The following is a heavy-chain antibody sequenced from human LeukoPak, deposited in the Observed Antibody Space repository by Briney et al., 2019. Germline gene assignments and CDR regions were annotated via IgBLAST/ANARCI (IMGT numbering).Heavy chain of an antibody. CDR3: ARDRDCGSGIFDY. D-gene: IGHD3-10*01. CDR2: INPNSGGT. V-gene: IGHV1-2*02. CDR1: GYTFTGYY. Sequence: ASVKVSCKASGYTFTGYYMHWVRQAPGQGLEWMGWINPNSGGTNYAQKFQGRVTMTRDTSISTAYMELNRLRSDDTAVHYCARDRDCGSGIFDYWGQGTLVTVSS. J-gene: IGHJ4*02.